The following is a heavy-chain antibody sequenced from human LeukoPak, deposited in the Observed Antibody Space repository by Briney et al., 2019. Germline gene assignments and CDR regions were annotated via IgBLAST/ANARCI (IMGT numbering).Heavy chain of an antibody. V-gene: IGHV3-21*01. Sequence: GGSLRLSCAASGFTFSNYWMSWVRQAPGKGLEWVSSISSSSSYIYYADSVKGRFTISRDNAKNSLYLQMNSLRAEDTAVYYCAREIAVAGTRWFDPWGQGTLVTVSS. J-gene: IGHJ5*02. CDR2: ISSSSSYI. CDR3: AREIAVAGTRWFDP. D-gene: IGHD6-19*01. CDR1: GFTFSNYW.